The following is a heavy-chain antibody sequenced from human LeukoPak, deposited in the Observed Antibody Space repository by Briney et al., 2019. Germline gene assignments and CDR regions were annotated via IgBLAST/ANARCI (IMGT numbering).Heavy chain of an antibody. CDR1: GFTFSGYA. J-gene: IGHJ6*03. CDR2: IRSKVNSYST. D-gene: IGHD3-16*02. CDR3: ARLNRDTSQGYMDV. Sequence: GGSLRLSCAASGFTFSGYAMHWVRQAPGKGLEWLGRIRSKVNSYSTAYAASVKGRFTISGDDSKNTAYLQMNSLKTEDTAVYYCARLNRDTSQGYMDVWGKGTTVTVSS. V-gene: IGHV3-73*01.